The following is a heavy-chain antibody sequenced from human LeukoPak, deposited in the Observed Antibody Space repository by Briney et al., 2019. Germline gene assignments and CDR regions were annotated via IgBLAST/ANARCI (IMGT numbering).Heavy chain of an antibody. Sequence: PSETLSLTCTVSGYSISSGYYGGWIRQPPGKGVGGIGSIYHSGSTYYNPSLKSRVTISVDTSKNQFSLKLSSGTAADAAVYYCGKLLLGGTAIFDYWGQGTLVTVSS. J-gene: IGHJ4*02. CDR2: IYHSGST. CDR3: GKLLLGGTAIFDY. D-gene: IGHD1-1*01. CDR1: GYSISSGYY. V-gene: IGHV4-38-2*02.